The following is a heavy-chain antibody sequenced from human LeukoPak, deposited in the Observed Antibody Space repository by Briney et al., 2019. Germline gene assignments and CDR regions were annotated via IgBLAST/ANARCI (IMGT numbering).Heavy chain of an antibody. Sequence: ASVKVSCKASGYTFTDYWMHWVRQAPGQGLEWMGWINPNTGGTSYAQKFQGRVTMTRDTSISTAYMEVSRLRSDDTALYFCARDGPLGVDPWGQGTLVTVSS. CDR3: ARDGPLGVDP. CDR1: GYTFTDYW. J-gene: IGHJ5*02. CDR2: INPNTGGT. D-gene: IGHD3-16*01. V-gene: IGHV1-2*02.